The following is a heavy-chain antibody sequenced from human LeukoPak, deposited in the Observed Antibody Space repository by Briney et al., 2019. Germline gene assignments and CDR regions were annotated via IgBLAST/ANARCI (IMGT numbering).Heavy chain of an antibody. V-gene: IGHV1-69*05. D-gene: IGHD2-15*01. Sequence: SVKVSCKASGGTFSSYAISWVRQAPGQGLEWMGGIIPIFGTANYAQKFQGRVTITTDGSTSTAYMELSSLRSEDTAVYYCASQGYCSGGSCYDYWGQGTLVTVSS. J-gene: IGHJ4*02. CDR1: GGTFSSYA. CDR3: ASQGYCSGGSCYDY. CDR2: IIPIFGTA.